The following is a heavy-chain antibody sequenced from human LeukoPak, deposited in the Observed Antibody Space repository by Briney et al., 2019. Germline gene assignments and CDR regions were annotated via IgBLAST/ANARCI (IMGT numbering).Heavy chain of an antibody. Sequence: GGSLRLSCAASGFTFSSYSMNWVRQAPGKGLEWGSYISSSSSTIYYADSVKGRFTISRDNAKNSLYLQMNSLRDEDTAVYYCARVYSGYDDYFDYWGQGTLVTVSS. J-gene: IGHJ4*02. CDR2: ISSSSSTI. CDR3: ARVYSGYDDYFDY. D-gene: IGHD5-12*01. V-gene: IGHV3-48*02. CDR1: GFTFSSYS.